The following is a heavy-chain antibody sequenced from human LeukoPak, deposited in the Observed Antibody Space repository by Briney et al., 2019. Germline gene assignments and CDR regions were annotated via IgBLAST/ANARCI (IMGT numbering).Heavy chain of an antibody. CDR1: GYTLTGLS. CDR2: FDPEDGET. D-gene: IGHD6-19*01. V-gene: IGHV1-24*01. J-gene: IGHJ4*02. Sequence: GASVKVSCKVSGYTLTGLSMQWVRQAPGKGLEWMGGFDPEDGETIYAQKFQGRVTMTEDTSTDTAYMELSSLRYEDTAVYYCTTLPSGIAVAGTTDYWGQGTLVTVSS. CDR3: TTLPSGIAVAGTTDY.